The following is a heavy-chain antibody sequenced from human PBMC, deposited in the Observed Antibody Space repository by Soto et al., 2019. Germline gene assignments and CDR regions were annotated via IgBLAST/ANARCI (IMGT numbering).Heavy chain of an antibody. J-gene: IGHJ6*02. V-gene: IGHV3-30-3*01. D-gene: IGHD6-25*01. CDR2: ISYDGSNK. CDR3: ARDLRGPYSSGTGGYYYYGMDV. Sequence: GGSLRLSCAASGFTFSSYAMHWVRQAPGKGLEWVAVISYDGSNKYYADSVKGRFTISRDNSKNTLYLQMNSLRAEDTAVYYCARDLRGPYSSGTGGYYYYGMDVWGQGTTVTVSS. CDR1: GFTFSSYA.